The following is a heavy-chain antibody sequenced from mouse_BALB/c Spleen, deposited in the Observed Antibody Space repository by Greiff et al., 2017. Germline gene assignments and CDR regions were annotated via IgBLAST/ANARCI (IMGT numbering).Heavy chain of an antibody. J-gene: IGHJ4*01. Sequence: EVNLVESGGGLVKPGGSLKLSCAASGFTFSSYAMSWVRQTPEKRLEWVASISSGGSTYYPDSVKGRFTISRDNARNILYLQMSSLRSEDTAMYYCARGYGNYGGYAMDYWGQGTSVTVSS. D-gene: IGHD2-1*01. CDR1: GFTFSSYA. V-gene: IGHV5-6-5*01. CDR2: ISSGGST. CDR3: ARGYGNYGGYAMDY.